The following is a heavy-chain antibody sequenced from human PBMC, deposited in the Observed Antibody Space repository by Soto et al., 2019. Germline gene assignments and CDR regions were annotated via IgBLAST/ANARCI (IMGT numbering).Heavy chain of an antibody. V-gene: IGHV4-39*01. CDR1: GDSITTNGYY. Sequence: SETLSLTCSVFGDSITTNGYYWGWIRQPPGKGLQWIGNVYSTGSTFSHPSLTSRVFISVDTPKNKFASRLTSVTAAATAVYYCSRYHHPYDLLTDDWGAAIMVTVSA. J-gene: IGHJ4*02. CDR2: VYSTGST. D-gene: IGHD3-16*01. CDR3: SRYHHPYDLLTDD.